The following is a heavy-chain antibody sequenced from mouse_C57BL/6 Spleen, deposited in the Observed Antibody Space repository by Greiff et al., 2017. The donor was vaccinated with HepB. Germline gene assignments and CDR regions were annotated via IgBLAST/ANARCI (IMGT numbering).Heavy chain of an antibody. CDR2: IWSGGST. Sequence: VMLVESGPGLVQPSQSLSITCTVSGFSLTSYGVHWVRQSPGKGLEWLGVIWSGGSTDYNAAFISRLSISKDNSKSQVFFKMNSLQADDTAIYYCASYYGNYGGFAYWGQGTLVTVSA. V-gene: IGHV2-2*01. D-gene: IGHD2-1*01. CDR1: GFSLTSYG. J-gene: IGHJ3*01. CDR3: ASYYGNYGGFAY.